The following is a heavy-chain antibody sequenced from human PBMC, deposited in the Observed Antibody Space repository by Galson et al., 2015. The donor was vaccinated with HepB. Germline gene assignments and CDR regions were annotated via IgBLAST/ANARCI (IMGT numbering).Heavy chain of an antibody. CDR1: EYTFTGYY. V-gene: IGHV1-2*02. CDR2: IKPNSGDT. CDR3: ARDLRGQQLANYYYYYGMDV. D-gene: IGHD6-6*01. Sequence: SVKVSCKASEYTFTGYYMHWVRQAPGQGLEWMGWIKPNSGDTNYAQKFQGRVTMTRDTSISTAYMELSRLRSDDTAVYYCARDLRGQQLANYYYYYGMDVWGQGTTVTVSS. J-gene: IGHJ6*02.